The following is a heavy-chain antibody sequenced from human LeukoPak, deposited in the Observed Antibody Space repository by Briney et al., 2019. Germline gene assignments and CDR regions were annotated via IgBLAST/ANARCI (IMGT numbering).Heavy chain of an antibody. V-gene: IGHV3-23*01. D-gene: IGHD6-13*01. Sequence: TGGSLRLSCAASGFTFSSYAMSWVRQAPGKGLEWVSAISGSGGSTYYADSVKGRFTISRDNSKNTLYLQMNSLRGEDMAVYYCAKKSSSWYGEFDYWGQGTLVTVSS. CDR1: GFTFSSYA. J-gene: IGHJ4*02. CDR3: AKKSSSWYGEFDY. CDR2: ISGSGGST.